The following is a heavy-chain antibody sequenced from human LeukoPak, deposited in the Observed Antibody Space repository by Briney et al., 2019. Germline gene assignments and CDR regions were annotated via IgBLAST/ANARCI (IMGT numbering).Heavy chain of an antibody. CDR2: IYYSGST. V-gene: IGHV4-59*01. Sequence: SETLSLTCTVSGGSISSYYWSWIRQPPWKGLEWIGYIYYSGSTNYNPSLKSRVTISVDTSKNQFSLKLSSVTAADTAVYYCARAISPEYWDYWGQGTLVTVSS. CDR3: ARAISPEYWDY. CDR1: GGSISSYY. J-gene: IGHJ4*02. D-gene: IGHD2/OR15-2a*01.